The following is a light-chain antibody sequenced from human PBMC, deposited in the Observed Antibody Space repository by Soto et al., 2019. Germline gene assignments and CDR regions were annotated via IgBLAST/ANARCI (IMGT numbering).Light chain of an antibody. V-gene: IGKV1-6*01. Sequence: AIQITPSPSSLSASVGDRVTITCRASQDIRTELGWYQQKPEKSPTLPIYGTFSLQSGGPSRFIGSGSGTDFTLTIGTLELDDFATYYGPQDFNYPRTIGQGTKVEVE. CDR3: PQDFNYPRT. J-gene: IGKJ1*01. CDR2: GTF. CDR1: QDIRTE.